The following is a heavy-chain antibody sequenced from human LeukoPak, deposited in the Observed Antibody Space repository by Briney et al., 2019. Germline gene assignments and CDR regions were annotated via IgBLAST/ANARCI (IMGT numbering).Heavy chain of an antibody. D-gene: IGHD5-12*01. CDR2: IKPGGSDT. CDR3: ARGKYGGYFIDY. J-gene: IGHJ4*02. V-gene: IGHV3-74*01. CDR1: GFTFTTHW. Sequence: GGSLRLSCGASGFTFTTHWIHWVRQAPGKGLVWVSRIKPGGSDTNYADSVKGRFTISRDNAKNTVYLQMNSLRAEDTAVYYCARGKYGGYFIDYWGQGTLVTVSS.